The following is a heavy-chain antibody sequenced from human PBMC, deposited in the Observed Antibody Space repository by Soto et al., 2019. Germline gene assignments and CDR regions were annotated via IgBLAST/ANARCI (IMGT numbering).Heavy chain of an antibody. Sequence: GESRKISCKGSGYNFKTYWIAWVRQMPGQGLEWMGIIYPGDSDTTYSPSFQGQVTISVDKTISTAYLQLSSLKASDTDMYYCARQQRYMATIPTDEFDISGPAPMVTVSS. D-gene: IGHD4-4*01. CDR2: IYPGDSDT. J-gene: IGHJ3*02. CDR1: GYNFKTYW. CDR3: ARQQRYMATIPTDEFDI. V-gene: IGHV5-51*01.